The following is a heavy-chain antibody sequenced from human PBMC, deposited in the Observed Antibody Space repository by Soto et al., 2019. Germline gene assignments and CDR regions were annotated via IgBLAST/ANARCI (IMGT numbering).Heavy chain of an antibody. V-gene: IGHV1-2*04. Sequence: ASVKVSCKASGYTFTGYYMHWVRQAPGQGLEWMGWINPNSGGTNYAQKFQGWVTMTRDTSISTAYMELSRLRSDDTAVYYCARDRGTIFGVVIPLSYGMDVWGQGTTVTLSS. J-gene: IGHJ6*02. CDR1: GYTFTGYY. D-gene: IGHD3-3*01. CDR2: INPNSGGT. CDR3: ARDRGTIFGVVIPLSYGMDV.